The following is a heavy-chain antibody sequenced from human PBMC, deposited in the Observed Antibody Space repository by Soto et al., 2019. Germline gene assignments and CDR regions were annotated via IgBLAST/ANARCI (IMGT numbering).Heavy chain of an antibody. Sequence: PEGSLRLSCAASGFTFSSSVMSWVRQAPGKGLEWVLGIGETGTTADYADFVGGRFTISRDNSKNTLFLQMTSLRVEDTAIYYCVRSGGSSGWYWSTWGQGTLVTVSS. J-gene: IGHJ5*02. CDR2: IGETGTTA. V-gene: IGHV3-23*01. CDR1: GFTFSSSV. D-gene: IGHD6-19*01. CDR3: VRSGGSSGWYWST.